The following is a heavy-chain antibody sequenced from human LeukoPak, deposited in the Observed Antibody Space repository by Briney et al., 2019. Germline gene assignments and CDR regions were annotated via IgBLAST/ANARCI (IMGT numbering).Heavy chain of an antibody. Sequence: SETLSLTCTVSGGSISSYYWSWIRQPPGKGLEWIGYIYYSGSTNYNPSLKSRVTISVDTSKNQFSLKLSSVTAADTAVYHCASGDPIAANWGQGTLVTVSS. CDR1: GGSISSYY. D-gene: IGHD6-13*01. CDR2: IYYSGST. V-gene: IGHV4-59*01. J-gene: IGHJ4*02. CDR3: ASGDPIAAN.